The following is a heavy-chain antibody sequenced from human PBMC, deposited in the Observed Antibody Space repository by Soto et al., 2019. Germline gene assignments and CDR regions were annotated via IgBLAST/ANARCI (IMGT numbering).Heavy chain of an antibody. V-gene: IGHV1-18*01. CDR3: ARARRIHYYGSGSYNY. CDR2: ISAYNGNT. D-gene: IGHD3-10*01. Sequence: ASVKVSCKASGYTFTSYGISWVRQAPGQGLEWMGWISAYNGNTNYAQKLQGRVTMTTDTSTSTAYMELRSLRSDDTAVYYCARARRIHYYGSGSYNYWGQGTLVTVSS. J-gene: IGHJ4*02. CDR1: GYTFTSYG.